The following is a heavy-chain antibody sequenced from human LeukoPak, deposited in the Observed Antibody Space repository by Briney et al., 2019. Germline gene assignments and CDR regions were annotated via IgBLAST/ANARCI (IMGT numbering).Heavy chain of an antibody. CDR3: ARDSGSGSLQVWFDP. J-gene: IGHJ5*02. CDR1: GYTFTSYG. V-gene: IGHV1-18*01. D-gene: IGHD3-10*01. Sequence: ASVKVSCKASGYTFTSYGISWVRQAPGQGLEWMGWISAYNGNTNYAQKLQGRVTMTTDTSTSTAYMELRSLRSDDTAVYYCARDSGSGSLQVWFDPWGQGTLVTVSS. CDR2: ISAYNGNT.